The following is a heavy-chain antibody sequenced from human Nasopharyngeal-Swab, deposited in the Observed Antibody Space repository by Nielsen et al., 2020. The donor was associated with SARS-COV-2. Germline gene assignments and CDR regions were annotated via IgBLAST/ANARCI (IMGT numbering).Heavy chain of an antibody. V-gene: IGHV3-11*01. CDR1: GGSISSSSYY. Sequence: LSLTCTVSGGSISSSSYYWGWIRQAPGKGLEWVSYISTSGRSTDSADSVKGRFTISRDNANNLLFLQMNSLRGDDTAVYYCAREKGYQVLLDYYYHGLDVWGHGTAVTVSS. CDR3: AREKGYQVLLDYYYHGLDV. D-gene: IGHD3-10*01. CDR2: ISTSGRST. J-gene: IGHJ6*02.